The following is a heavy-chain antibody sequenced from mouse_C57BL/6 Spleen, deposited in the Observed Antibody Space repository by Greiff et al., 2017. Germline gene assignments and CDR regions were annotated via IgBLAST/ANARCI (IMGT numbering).Heavy chain of an antibody. Sequence: QVQLQQSDAELVKPGASVKISCKVSGYTFTDHTIPWMKQRPEQGLEWIGYIYPRDGSTKSNEKFKCKATLTADKSSSTAYMQLNSLTSEDSAVYFCARYGYDETFDYWGQGTTLTVAS. V-gene: IGHV1-78*01. J-gene: IGHJ2*01. CDR3: ARYGYDETFDY. D-gene: IGHD2-2*01. CDR2: IYPRDGST. CDR1: GYTFTDHT.